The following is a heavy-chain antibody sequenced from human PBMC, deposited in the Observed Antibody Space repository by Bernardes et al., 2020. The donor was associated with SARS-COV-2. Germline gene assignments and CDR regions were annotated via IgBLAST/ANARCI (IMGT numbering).Heavy chain of an antibody. Sequence: SETLSLTCTVSGGSISSSSYYWGWIRQPPGKGLEWIGSIYYSGSTYYNPSLKSRVTISVDTSKNQFSLKLSSVTAADTAVYYCAREGIGRDIVVVPAPFDPWGQGTLVTVSS. J-gene: IGHJ5*02. CDR1: GGSISSSSYY. V-gene: IGHV4-39*07. D-gene: IGHD2-2*01. CDR3: AREGIGRDIVVVPAPFDP. CDR2: IYYSGST.